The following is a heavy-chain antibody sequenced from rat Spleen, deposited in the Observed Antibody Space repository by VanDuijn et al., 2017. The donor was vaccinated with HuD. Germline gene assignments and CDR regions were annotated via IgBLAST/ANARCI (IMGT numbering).Heavy chain of an antibody. CDR2: ISYSGST. V-gene: IGHV3-1*01. CDR1: VYSITSSY. Sequence: EVQLQESGPGLVKPSQSLSLTCSVTVYSITSSYRWSWIRKFPGNKMEWIGNISYSGSTSYNPSLKSRISITRDTSKNQFFLQLNSVTTEDTATYYCAFSNWFACWGQGTLVTVSS. J-gene: IGHJ3*01. CDR3: AFSNWFAC.